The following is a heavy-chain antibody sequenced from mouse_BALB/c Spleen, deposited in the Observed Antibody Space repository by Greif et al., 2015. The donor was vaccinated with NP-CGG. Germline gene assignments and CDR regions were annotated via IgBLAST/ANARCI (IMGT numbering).Heavy chain of an antibody. J-gene: IGHJ3*01. Sequence: EVHLVESGGGLVQPGGSRKLSCAASGFTFSSFGMHWVRQAPEKGLEWVAYISSGSSTIYYADTVKGRFTISRDNPKNALFLQMTSLRSEDTAMYYCARGRVYDYDGWFAYWGQGTLVTVSA. CDR1: GFTFSSFG. D-gene: IGHD2-4*01. CDR3: ARGRVYDYDGWFAY. V-gene: IGHV5-17*02. CDR2: ISSGSSTI.